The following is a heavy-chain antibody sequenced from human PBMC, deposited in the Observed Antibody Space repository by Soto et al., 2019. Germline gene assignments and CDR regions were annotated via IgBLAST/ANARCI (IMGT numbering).Heavy chain of an antibody. CDR1: GFTLSNYD. J-gene: IGHJ6*02. Sequence: QVQLVESGGGVVQVGRSLRLSCAASGFTLSNYDIHWVRQAPGKGLEWMAVISDDDSNKYYADSVQGRFTISRDNSNNTLCRLMNRVRTENTGVYYCAKDPGVATMPYYYGIDVWGQGTTVTVFS. D-gene: IGHD5-12*01. CDR2: ISDDDSNK. V-gene: IGHV3-30*18. CDR3: AKDPGVATMPYYYGIDV.